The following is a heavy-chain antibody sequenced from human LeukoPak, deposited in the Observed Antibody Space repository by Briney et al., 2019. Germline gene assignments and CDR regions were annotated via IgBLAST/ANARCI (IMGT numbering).Heavy chain of an antibody. D-gene: IGHD5-12*01. Sequence: AGGSLRLPCAASRLVFSSYTMNWVRQAPGKGLEWISSISSSSGSIHYTDSVKGRFTISRDNAKNSVFLQMNSLRVEDTAVYYCASSGYSQGVLDYWGQGTLVTVSS. CDR1: RLVFSSYT. CDR2: ISSSSGSI. J-gene: IGHJ4*02. V-gene: IGHV3-21*01. CDR3: ASSGYSQGVLDY.